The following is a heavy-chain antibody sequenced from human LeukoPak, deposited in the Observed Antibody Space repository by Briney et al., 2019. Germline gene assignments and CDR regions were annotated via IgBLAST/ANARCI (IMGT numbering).Heavy chain of an antibody. J-gene: IGHJ3*02. V-gene: IGHV1-18*01. D-gene: IGHD3-9*01. Sequence: ASVRVSCKASGYTFTSYAISWVRQAPGQGLEWVGWISADNGKTNYVQKVQGRVTMTTDTSTSTAYMELRSLTSDDTAVYYCARDHGILTPLGTFDIWGQGTMVTVSS. CDR3: ARDHGILTPLGTFDI. CDR1: GYTFTSYA. CDR2: ISADNGKT.